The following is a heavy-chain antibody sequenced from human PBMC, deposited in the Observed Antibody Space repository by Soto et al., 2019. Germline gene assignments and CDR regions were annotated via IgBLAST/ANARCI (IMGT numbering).Heavy chain of an antibody. CDR3: ALVVITTYYYYGMDV. J-gene: IGHJ6*02. V-gene: IGHV2-26*01. D-gene: IGHD3-22*01. CDR2: IFSNDEK. Sequence: QVTLKESGPVLVKPTETLTLTCTDSGFSLSNARMGVSWIRQPPGKALEWLAHIFSNDEKSYSTSLKSRLTISKDTYKSQVVLTMTNMAPVDTATYYCALVVITTYYYYGMDVWGQGTTVTVSS. CDR1: GFSLSNARMG.